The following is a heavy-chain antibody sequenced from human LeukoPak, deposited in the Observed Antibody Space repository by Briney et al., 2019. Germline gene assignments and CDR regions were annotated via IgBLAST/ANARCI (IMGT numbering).Heavy chain of an antibody. V-gene: IGHV3-48*03. CDR2: ISSSGSTI. CDR3: ARDVGEYCSSTSCYASDK. Sequence: PGGSLRLSCAASGFNFSSFNMNWVRQAPGKGLEWVSYISSSGSTIKYADSVKGRFTLSRGNAKNSLYLQMNSLRAEDTAVYYCARDVGEYCSSTSCYASDKWGQGTLVTVSS. D-gene: IGHD2-2*01. J-gene: IGHJ4*02. CDR1: GFNFSSFN.